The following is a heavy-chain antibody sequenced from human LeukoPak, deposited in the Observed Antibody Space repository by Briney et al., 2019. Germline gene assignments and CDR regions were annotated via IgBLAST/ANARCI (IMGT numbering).Heavy chain of an antibody. V-gene: IGHV4-34*01. CDR3: ASRAWVGEFPKPETHHYYFDY. Sequence: SETLSLTCAVYGGSFSGYYWSWIRQPPGKGLEWIGEINHSGSTNYNPALKRRVTISVDTSQNQFSLKLRSVNAADTAVYYCASRAWVGEFPKPETHHYYFDYWGQGTLVTVSS. CDR1: GGSFSGYY. D-gene: IGHD3-10*01. CDR2: INHSGST. J-gene: IGHJ4*02.